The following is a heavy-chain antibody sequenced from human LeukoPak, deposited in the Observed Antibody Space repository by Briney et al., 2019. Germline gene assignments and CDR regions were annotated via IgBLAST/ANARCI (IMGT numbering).Heavy chain of an antibody. CDR2: IGATTSTI. Sequence: PGGSLRLSCAASGFTFRSYEMNWVRQAPGRGLEWISYIGATTSTIYYADSVKGRFTISRDNAKNSLFLQLNSLRAEDTAVYYCARALYTRFDYWGQGTLVTVSS. CDR1: GFTFRSYE. D-gene: IGHD1-14*01. J-gene: IGHJ4*02. CDR3: ARALYTRFDY. V-gene: IGHV3-48*03.